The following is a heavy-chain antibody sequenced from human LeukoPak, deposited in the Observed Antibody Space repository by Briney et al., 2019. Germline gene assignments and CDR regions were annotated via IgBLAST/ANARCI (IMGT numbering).Heavy chain of an antibody. CDR2: IFYSGTT. J-gene: IGHJ6*03. V-gene: IGHV4-59*01. D-gene: IGHD3-22*01. Sequence: SETLSLTCAVYGESLSNYYWSWIRQPPGKGLEWIGFIFYSGTTNYNPSLKSRVTISVDTSKNQFSLKLSSVTAADTAVYYCARQGSYYYDTSGLYPYYYYYMDVWGKGTTVTISS. CDR3: ARQGSYYYDTSGLYPYYYYYMDV. CDR1: GESLSNYY.